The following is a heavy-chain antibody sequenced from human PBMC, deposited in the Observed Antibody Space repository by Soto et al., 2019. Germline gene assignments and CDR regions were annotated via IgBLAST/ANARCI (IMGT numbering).Heavy chain of an antibody. V-gene: IGHV3-23*01. J-gene: IGHJ4*02. CDR1: GFTFGTYA. D-gene: IGHD3-16*01. Sequence: SLRLSCAASGFTFGTYAMSWVRQAPGKGLEWVSAISRSGGGTYYADSVQGRFTISRDNYKNTLYLQMNGLRAEDTAVYYCARDLGGPDYWGRGTLVTVSS. CDR3: ARDLGGPDY. CDR2: ISRSGGGT.